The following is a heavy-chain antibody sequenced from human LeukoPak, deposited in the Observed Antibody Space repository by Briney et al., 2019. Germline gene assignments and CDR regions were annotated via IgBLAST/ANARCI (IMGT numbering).Heavy chain of an antibody. CDR1: GYTFTSYW. CDR2: IYPGDSDT. D-gene: IGHD3-3*01. V-gene: IGHV5-51*01. Sequence: VASVKVSCKASGYTFTSYWIVWVRQMPGKGLEWMGIIYPGDSDTRYSPPFQGQVTISADRSISTAYLQWSSLKASDTAMYYCARSATSLRFLSNWGQGTLVTVSS. CDR3: ARSATSLRFLSN. J-gene: IGHJ4*02.